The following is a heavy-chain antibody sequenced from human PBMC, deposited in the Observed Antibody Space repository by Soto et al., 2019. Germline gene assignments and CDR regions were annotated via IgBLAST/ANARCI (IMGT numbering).Heavy chain of an antibody. CDR1: GGSISSGGYS. D-gene: IGHD3-22*01. CDR2: IYHSGST. V-gene: IGHV4-30-2*01. CDR3: ARGSYYYDSSGYYFDY. J-gene: IGHJ4*02. Sequence: QLQLQESGSGLVKPSQTLSLTCGVSGGSISSGGYSWSWIRQPPGKGLEWIGYIYHSGSTYYNPSLKSRVTISVDRSKNQFSLKLSSVTAADTAVYYCARGSYYYDSSGYYFDYWGQGTLVTVSS.